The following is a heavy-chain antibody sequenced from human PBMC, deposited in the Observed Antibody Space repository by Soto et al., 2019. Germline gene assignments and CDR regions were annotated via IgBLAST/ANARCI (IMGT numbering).Heavy chain of an antibody. CDR3: AREEKQLSRYGGDFDY. J-gene: IGHJ4*02. D-gene: IGHD3-16*01. Sequence: QVQLQESGPGLVKPSETLSLTCSVSDGSVNSGNYYWSWIRQPPGKGLEWIGHIYYIGTTDYNPSLKSRVTISVDTSKNPFSLKVTSVTAPDTAVYFCAREEKQLSRYGGDFDYWGQGILVTVSS. CDR1: DGSVNSGNYY. V-gene: IGHV4-61*01. CDR2: IYYIGTT.